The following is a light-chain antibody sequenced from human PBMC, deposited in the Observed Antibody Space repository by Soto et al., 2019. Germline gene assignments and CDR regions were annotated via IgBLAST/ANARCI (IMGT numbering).Light chain of an antibody. V-gene: IGKV3-15*01. CDR3: QQYNYWVT. CDR2: AAS. CDR1: QSVNSN. J-gene: IGKJ4*01. Sequence: EIVMTQSPATVSVSPGERATLSCRASQSVNSNLAWYQQKPGQAPRLLMYAASTRATGIPDRFSGSGSATEFTLTISSLQSEDFGIYYCQQYNYWVTFGGGTNVEIK.